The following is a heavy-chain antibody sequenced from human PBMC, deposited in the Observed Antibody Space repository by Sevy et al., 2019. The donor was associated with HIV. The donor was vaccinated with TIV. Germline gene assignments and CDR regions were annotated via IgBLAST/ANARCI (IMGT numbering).Heavy chain of an antibody. V-gene: IGHV3-7*01. D-gene: IGHD5-18*01. CDR3: ARDRAYSALDY. CDR1: GFTFSDSW. J-gene: IGHJ4*02. Sequence: GGSLRLSCAASGFTFSDSWMTWVRQAPGKGLERIAFINEDGSRLGYVDSVRGRFTISRENTKNSLYLQMNSLRAEDTGVYFCARDRAYSALDYWGQGTLVTVSS. CDR2: INEDGSRL.